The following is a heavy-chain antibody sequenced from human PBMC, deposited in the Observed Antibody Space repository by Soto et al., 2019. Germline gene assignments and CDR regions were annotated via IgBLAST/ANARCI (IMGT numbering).Heavy chain of an antibody. J-gene: IGHJ6*02. CDR2: ISYDGNNK. Sequence: QVQLVESGGGVVQPGRSLRLSCAASGFTFSRYGMHWVRQAPGKGLEWVAVISYDGNNKYYEDSVKGRFNISRDNSKNTLYLQMNSRRGEDTAVYYCAKDLNYDFWSGYGWVYYYAMDVWGQGTTVTVSS. V-gene: IGHV3-30*18. D-gene: IGHD3-3*01. CDR1: GFTFSRYG. CDR3: AKDLNYDFWSGYGWVYYYAMDV.